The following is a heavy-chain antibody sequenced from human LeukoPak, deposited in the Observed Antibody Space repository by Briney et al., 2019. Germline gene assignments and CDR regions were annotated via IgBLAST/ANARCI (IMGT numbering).Heavy chain of an antibody. J-gene: IGHJ3*01. D-gene: IGHD1-26*01. Sequence: SETLSLTCTVSGYSISSGYYWGWIRQSPGKGLEGIGSIYNSGSTYYNPSLKSRITISVDTSKNQFSLRLRSVTAADTAVYYLAREDWPWVDAFDFWGQGKMV. CDR3: AREDWPWVDAFDF. CDR2: IYNSGST. CDR1: GYSISSGYY. V-gene: IGHV4-38-2*02.